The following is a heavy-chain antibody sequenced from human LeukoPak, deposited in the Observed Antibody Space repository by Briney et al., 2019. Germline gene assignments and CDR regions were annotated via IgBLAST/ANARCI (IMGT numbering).Heavy chain of an antibody. D-gene: IGHD2-2*01. V-gene: IGHV3-30*02. CDR2: IRYDGSNK. CDR1: GFTFSSYG. CDR3: AKVNIIVVPAATHGFDY. Sequence: GGSLRLSCAASGFTFSSYGMHWVRQAPGKGLEWVAFIRYDGSNKYYADSVKGRFTISRDNSKNTLYLQMNSLRAEDTAVYYCAKVNIIVVPAATHGFDYWGQGTLVTVSS. J-gene: IGHJ4*02.